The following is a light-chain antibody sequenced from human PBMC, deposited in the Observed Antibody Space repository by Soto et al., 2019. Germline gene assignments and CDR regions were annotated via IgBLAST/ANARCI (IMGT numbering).Light chain of an antibody. CDR2: GAS. CDR1: QSVSSN. CDR3: QQYIRWPLT. Sequence: EIVMPQSPATLSVSPGERATLSCRASQSVSSNLAWYQQKPGQAPSLLIYGASTRATGTPARFSGSGSGTEFTLTISSLQSEDFAVYYCQQYIRWPLTFGGGTKVDIK. V-gene: IGKV3-15*01. J-gene: IGKJ4*01.